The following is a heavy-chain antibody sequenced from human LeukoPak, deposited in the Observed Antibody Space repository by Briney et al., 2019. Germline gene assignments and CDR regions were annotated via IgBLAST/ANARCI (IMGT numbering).Heavy chain of an antibody. CDR1: GFTFSSYA. CDR3: ARGTDILTGPDY. J-gene: IGHJ4*02. CDR2: ISYDGSNK. Sequence: GRPLRLSCAASGFTFSSYAMHWVRQAPGKGLEWVAVISYDGSNKYYADSVKGRFTISRDNSKNTLYLQMNSLRAEDTAVYYCARGTDILTGPDYWGQGTLVTVSS. V-gene: IGHV3-30*04. D-gene: IGHD3-9*01.